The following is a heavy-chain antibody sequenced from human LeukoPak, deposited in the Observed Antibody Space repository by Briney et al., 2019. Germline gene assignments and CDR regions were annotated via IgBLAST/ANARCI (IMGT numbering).Heavy chain of an antibody. CDR1: GFTFADYG. J-gene: IGHJ4*02. CDR2: INWYGGST. CDR3: ARDYSSSWYYFDY. D-gene: IGHD6-13*01. Sequence: GGPLRLSCAASGFTFADYGMRWVRQAPGRGLEWVAGINWYGGSTGYADSGKGRFTISRDNAKNSLYLQMNSLRAEDTALYYCARDYSSSWYYFDYWGQGTLVTVSS. V-gene: IGHV3-20*04.